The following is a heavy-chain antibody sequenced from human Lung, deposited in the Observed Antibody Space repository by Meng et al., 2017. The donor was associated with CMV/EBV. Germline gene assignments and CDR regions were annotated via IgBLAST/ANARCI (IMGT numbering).Heavy chain of an antibody. CDR2: IKQEGSEK. J-gene: IGHJ6*02. CDR1: GFTFSSHW. Sequence: ESXKIPXAASGFTFSSHWMSWVRQAPGKGLEWVANIKQEGSEKYYVDSVKGRFTISRDNAKNSLYLQMNSLRAEDTAVYYCARDRFEDYDFWSGYSLTDYYGMDVWGQGTXVTVSS. D-gene: IGHD3-3*01. V-gene: IGHV3-7*01. CDR3: ARDRFEDYDFWSGYSLTDYYGMDV.